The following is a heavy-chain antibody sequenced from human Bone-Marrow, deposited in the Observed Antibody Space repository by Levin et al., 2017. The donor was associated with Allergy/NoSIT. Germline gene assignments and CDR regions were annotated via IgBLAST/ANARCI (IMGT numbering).Heavy chain of an antibody. Sequence: GESLKISCAASGFTFSDQYMSWIRQAPGKGLEFVSHISSSSDYTTYADSVKGRFTISRDNAKNSLYLQMNSLRAEDTAVYYCVRDKGQLGWGQGTLVTVSS. CDR1: GFTFSDQY. J-gene: IGHJ4*02. D-gene: IGHD1-1*01. CDR3: VRDKGQLG. V-gene: IGHV3-11*05. CDR2: ISSSSDYT.